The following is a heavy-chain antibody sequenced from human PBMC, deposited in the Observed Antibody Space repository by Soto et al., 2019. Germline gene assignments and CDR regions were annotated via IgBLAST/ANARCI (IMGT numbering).Heavy chain of an antibody. Sequence: ASVKVSCKASGYTFTSYYMHWVRQAPGQGLEWMGIINPSGGSTSYAQKFQGRVTMTRDTSTSTVYMELSSLRSEDTAVYYCARRYFYWLLGDAFDIWGQGTMVTVSS. D-gene: IGHD3-9*01. CDR3: ARRYFYWLLGDAFDI. V-gene: IGHV1-46*03. CDR1: GYTFTSYY. J-gene: IGHJ3*02. CDR2: INPSGGST.